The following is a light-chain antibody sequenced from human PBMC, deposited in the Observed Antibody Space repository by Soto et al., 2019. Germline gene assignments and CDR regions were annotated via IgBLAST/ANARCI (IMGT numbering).Light chain of an antibody. CDR1: NNDVGGYDC. Sequence: QSALTQPASMSGSPGQSITISCTGTNNDVGGYDCVSWYQHHPGKAPKVIIYDVANRPSGVSSRFSGSKSSNTAPLTIAGLHADDEEDYYCTSTPSINTVVFGGGTKLTVL. J-gene: IGLJ2*01. V-gene: IGLV2-14*03. CDR2: DVA. CDR3: TSTPSINTVV.